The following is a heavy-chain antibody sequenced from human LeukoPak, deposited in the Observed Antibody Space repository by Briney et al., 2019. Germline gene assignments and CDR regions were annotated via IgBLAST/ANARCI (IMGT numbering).Heavy chain of an antibody. V-gene: IGHV3-21*01. Sequence: GGSLRLSCAAFGFTFSSHGMNWVRQAPGKGLEWVSSISATGVDIYYADSVKGRFTISRDNSKNTLYLQMNSLRAEDTAVYYCAKDQVLRFLEWAFDYWGQGTLVTVSS. CDR1: GFTFSSHG. CDR3: AKDQVLRFLEWAFDY. D-gene: IGHD3-3*01. CDR2: ISATGVDI. J-gene: IGHJ4*02.